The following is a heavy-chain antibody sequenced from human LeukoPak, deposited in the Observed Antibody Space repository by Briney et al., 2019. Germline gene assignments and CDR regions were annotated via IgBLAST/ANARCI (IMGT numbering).Heavy chain of an antibody. CDR2: INHSGST. Sequence: PSETLSLTCAVYGGSFSGYYWSWIRQPPGKGLEWIGEINHSGSTNYNPFLKSRVTISVDTSKNQFSLKLSSVTAADTAVYYCARGPGDIVVVVAATPFDYWGQGTLVTVSS. CDR1: GGSFSGYY. V-gene: IGHV4-34*01. J-gene: IGHJ4*02. CDR3: ARGPGDIVVVVAATPFDY. D-gene: IGHD2-15*01.